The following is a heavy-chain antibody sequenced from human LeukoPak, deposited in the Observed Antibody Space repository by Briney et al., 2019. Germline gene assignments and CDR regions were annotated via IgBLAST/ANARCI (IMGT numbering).Heavy chain of an antibody. V-gene: IGHV3-48*03. CDR1: GFTFSSYE. CDR3: ARDAYGSGSYYNPSGYFDY. J-gene: IGHJ4*02. CDR2: ISSSGSTI. D-gene: IGHD3-10*01. Sequence: PGGSLRLSCAASGFTFSSYEMNWVRQAPGKGLEWVSYISSSGSTIYYADSVKGRFTISRDNAKNSLYLQMNSLRAENTAVYYCARDAYGSGSYYNPSGYFDYWGQGTLVTVSS.